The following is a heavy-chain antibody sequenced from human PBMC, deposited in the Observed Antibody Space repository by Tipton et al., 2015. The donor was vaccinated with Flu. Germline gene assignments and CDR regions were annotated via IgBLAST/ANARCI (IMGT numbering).Heavy chain of an antibody. CDR2: IYASGVT. J-gene: IGHJ4*01. CDR1: GGSMSNNF. CDR3: ASKVANWGVWEPLDY. D-gene: IGHD7-27*01. V-gene: IGHV4-4*07. Sequence: TLSLTCTVSGGSMSNNFWSWFRQPAEKGLEWIGRIYASGVTNYNPSLKSRVTMSIDTSKNQFSLRLSSVTAADTAVYYCASKVANWGVWEPLDYWGPGTLVTVSS.